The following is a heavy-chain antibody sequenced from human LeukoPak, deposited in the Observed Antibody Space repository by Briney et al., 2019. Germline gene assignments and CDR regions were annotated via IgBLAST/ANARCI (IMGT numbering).Heavy chain of an antibody. D-gene: IGHD1-20*01. CDR2: INPNSGGT. Sequence: VKVSCKASGYTFTAYYIHWVRQAPGQGLEWMGWINPNSGGTDYAQRFQGRVTMTGDTSISTAYMDLSRLRSDDTAVYYCARGYNWNYFDYSGQGTLVTVSS. CDR3: ARGYNWNYFDY. CDR1: GYTFTAYY. J-gene: IGHJ4*02. V-gene: IGHV1-2*02.